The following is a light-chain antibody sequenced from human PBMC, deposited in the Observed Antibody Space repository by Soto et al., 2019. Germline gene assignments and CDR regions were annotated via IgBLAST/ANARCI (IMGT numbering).Light chain of an antibody. CDR1: ESISTW. CDR2: RAS. CDR3: QQYDDYWT. J-gene: IGKJ1*01. V-gene: IGKV1-5*03. Sequence: DFQMTQSPSTLSASVGDRVTITCRASESISTWLAWYQQKPGKAPKLLISRASRIESGVPSRFSGSGSATEITLTISSLQPDDSATYYCQQYDDYWTFGQGPKVEIK.